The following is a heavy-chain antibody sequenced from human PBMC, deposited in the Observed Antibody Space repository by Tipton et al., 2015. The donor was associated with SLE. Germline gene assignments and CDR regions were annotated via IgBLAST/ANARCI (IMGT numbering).Heavy chain of an antibody. Sequence: TLSLTCTVSGGSISSHYWSWLQQPPGKGLEWIGYIYYSGSTNYNPSLKSRVTISVDTSKNQFSLKLSSVTAADTAVYYCARDNYYGSGSSSRWFDPWGQGTLVTVSS. V-gene: IGHV4-59*11. CDR1: GGSISSHY. J-gene: IGHJ5*02. CDR3: ARDNYYGSGSSSRWFDP. CDR2: IYYSGST. D-gene: IGHD3-10*01.